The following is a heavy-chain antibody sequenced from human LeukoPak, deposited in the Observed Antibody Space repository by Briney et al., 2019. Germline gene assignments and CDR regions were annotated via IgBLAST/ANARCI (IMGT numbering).Heavy chain of an antibody. D-gene: IGHD3-10*01. J-gene: IGHJ4*02. V-gene: IGHV3-30*04. CDR2: ISYDGSNK. Sequence: GGSLRLSCAASGFTFSSYAMHWVRQAPGKGLEWVAVISYDGSNKYYADSVKGRFTISRDNSENTLYLQMNSLRAEDTAVYYCARDLNPYGSGSYDYWGQGTLVTVSS. CDR1: GFTFSSYA. CDR3: ARDLNPYGSGSYDY.